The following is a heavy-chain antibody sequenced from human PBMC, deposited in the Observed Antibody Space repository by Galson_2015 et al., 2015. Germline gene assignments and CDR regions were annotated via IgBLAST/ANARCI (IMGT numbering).Heavy chain of an antibody. V-gene: IGHV5-51*01. Sequence: KGLECMGIIYPGDSDTRYSPSFQGQVTISADKSISTAYLQWSSLKASDTAMYYCARQIGYCSSTSCYTNWFDPWGQGTLVTVSS. CDR3: ARQIGYCSSTSCYTNWFDP. J-gene: IGHJ5*02. CDR2: IYPGDSDT. D-gene: IGHD2-2*02.